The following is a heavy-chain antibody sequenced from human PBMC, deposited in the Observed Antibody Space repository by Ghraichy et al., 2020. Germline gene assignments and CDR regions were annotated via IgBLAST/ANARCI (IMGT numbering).Heavy chain of an antibody. CDR1: GFTFSGSA. CDR2: IRSKANSYAT. CDR3: TTRGDSSSSDLGY. V-gene: IGHV3-73*01. Sequence: GSLRLSCAASGFTFSGSAMHWVRQASGKGLEWVGRIRSKANSYATAYAASVKGRFTISRDDSKNTAYLQMNSLKTEDTAVYYCTTRGDSSSSDLGYWGQGTLVTVSS. J-gene: IGHJ4*02. D-gene: IGHD6-6*01.